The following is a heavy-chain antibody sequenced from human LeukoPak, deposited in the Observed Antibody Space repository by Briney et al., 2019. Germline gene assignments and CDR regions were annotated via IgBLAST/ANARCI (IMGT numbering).Heavy chain of an antibody. CDR3: ASLLEQSYGDYGSLLGYYYYYMDV. Sequence: PGGSLRLSCAASGFTFSTYSMNWVRQAPGKGLEWLSSISSGGMWIYYADSLKGRFTISRDNAKNSLYLQMNSLRAEDTAVYYCASLLEQSYGDYGSLLGYYYYYMDVWGKGTTVTVSS. V-gene: IGHV3-21*01. J-gene: IGHJ6*03. CDR2: ISSGGMWI. CDR1: GFTFSTYS. D-gene: IGHD4-17*01.